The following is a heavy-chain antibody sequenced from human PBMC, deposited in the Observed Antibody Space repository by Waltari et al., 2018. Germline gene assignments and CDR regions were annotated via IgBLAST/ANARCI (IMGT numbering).Heavy chain of an antibody. CDR1: GFNFNMST. J-gene: IGHJ4*01. D-gene: IGHD3-16*01. V-gene: IGHV3-73*02. CDR3: AKQKTGGANDF. Sequence: EVHLVESGGGLVQPGGSLKITCAASGFNFNMSTIHWVRQDPGKGLEWIGRIRSKINNDATAYGASVKDRFSISRDDSRNTAFLEMNSLKTDDSAVYYCAKQKTGGANDFWGQGTLVTVST. CDR2: IRSKINNDAT.